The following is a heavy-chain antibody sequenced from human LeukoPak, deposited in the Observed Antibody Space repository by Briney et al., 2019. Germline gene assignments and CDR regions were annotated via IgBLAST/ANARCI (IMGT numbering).Heavy chain of an antibody. CDR2: INTNTGNP. Sequence: ASVKVSCKASGYTFTSYYMHWVRQAPGQGLEWMRWINTNTGNPTYAQGFTGRFVFSLDTSVSTAYLQISSLKAEDTAVYYCARDDSSGYGPNEFDYWGQGTLVTVSS. D-gene: IGHD3-22*01. CDR3: ARDDSSGYGPNEFDY. V-gene: IGHV7-4-1*02. J-gene: IGHJ4*02. CDR1: GYTFTSYY.